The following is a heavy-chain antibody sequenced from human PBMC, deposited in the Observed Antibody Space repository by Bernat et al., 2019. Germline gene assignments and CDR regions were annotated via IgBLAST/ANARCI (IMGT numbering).Heavy chain of an antibody. CDR2: ISSSSSTI. CDR1: GFTFSSYS. D-gene: IGHD1-26*01. V-gene: IGHV3-48*01. J-gene: IGHJ4*02. CDR3: ARDLSVGATLYYFDY. Sequence: EVQLVESGGGLVQPGGSLRLSCAASGFTFSSYSMNWVRQAPGKGLEWVSYISSSSSTIYYADSVKGRFTISRDNAKNSLYLQMNSLRAEDTAVYYCARDLSVGATLYYFDYWGQGTLVTVSS.